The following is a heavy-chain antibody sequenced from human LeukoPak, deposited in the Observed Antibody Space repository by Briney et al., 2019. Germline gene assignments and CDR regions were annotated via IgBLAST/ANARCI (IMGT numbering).Heavy chain of an antibody. D-gene: IGHD6-19*01. CDR1: GFSLSTTGVA. CDR2: IYWDDDK. V-gene: IGHV2-5*02. Sequence: SGPTLVKPTQTLILTCTFSGFSLSTTGVAVGWIRQPPGKALEWLTLIYWDDDKTYSPSLKSRLTVTKDTSRNQVVLTVTNMDPVDTATYYCAHKSVAGVFTYWGQGTLVTVSS. CDR3: AHKSVAGVFTY. J-gene: IGHJ4*02.